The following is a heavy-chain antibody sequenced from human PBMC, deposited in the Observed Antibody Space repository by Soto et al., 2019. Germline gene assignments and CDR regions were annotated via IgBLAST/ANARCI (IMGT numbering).Heavy chain of an antibody. J-gene: IGHJ6*01. CDR3: ARAVTWGLDV. CDR1: GFTFSLYS. V-gene: IGHV3-48*02. D-gene: IGHD3-10*01. Sequence: EVQLVESGGGLVQPGGSLRLSCAASGFTFSLYSMSWVHQAPGKGLEWVSYISRSSTGIHYADSVKGRFTISRDDVTNSMHRQMNSLRDGDTAVYYCARAVTWGLDVWGQGTTVSISS. CDR2: ISRSSTGI.